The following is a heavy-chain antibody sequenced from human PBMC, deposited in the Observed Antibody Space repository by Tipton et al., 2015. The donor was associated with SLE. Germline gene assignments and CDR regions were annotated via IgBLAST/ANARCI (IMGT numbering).Heavy chain of an antibody. V-gene: IGHV4-38-2*02. CDR3: ARHPPRGGSGYALDN. D-gene: IGHD5-12*01. Sequence: TLSLTCTVSNFSINSGYYWNWIRQPPGKGLEWIGEINHSGDTNYNPSLKSRVNISVDTSKNQFSLKLSSVTAADTAVYYCARHPPRGGSGYALDNWGQGTLVTVSS. CDR1: NFSINSGYY. J-gene: IGHJ4*01. CDR2: INHSGDT.